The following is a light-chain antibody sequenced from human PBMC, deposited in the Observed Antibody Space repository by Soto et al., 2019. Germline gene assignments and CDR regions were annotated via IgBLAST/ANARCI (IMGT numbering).Light chain of an antibody. Sequence: DIQMTQSPSSLSASVGDTVTITCRASQGISNYLAWYQQKPGQVPNLLIYAASTLQSGVPSRFSGSGYGTDFTLTISSLRPEDVATYYCQKYNNAPRTFGQGTKVEI. CDR2: AAS. J-gene: IGKJ1*01. CDR3: QKYNNAPRT. CDR1: QGISNY. V-gene: IGKV1-27*01.